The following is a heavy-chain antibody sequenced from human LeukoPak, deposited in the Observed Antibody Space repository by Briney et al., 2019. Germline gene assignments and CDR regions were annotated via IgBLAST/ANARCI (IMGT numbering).Heavy chain of an antibody. Sequence: SETLSLTCAVYGGSFSGYYWTFIRQPPGKGPEWIGEINHSGGTNYNPSLKSRVTISVDTSKNQFSLKLNSVTAADTAVYYCATFRWAVGSEYWGQGNLVTVSS. V-gene: IGHV4-34*01. CDR1: GGSFSGYY. D-gene: IGHD2-15*01. J-gene: IGHJ4*02. CDR3: ATFRWAVGSEY. CDR2: INHSGGT.